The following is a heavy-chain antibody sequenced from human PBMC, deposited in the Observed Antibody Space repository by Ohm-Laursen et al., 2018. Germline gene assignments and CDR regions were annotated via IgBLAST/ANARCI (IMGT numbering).Heavy chain of an antibody. CDR3: AKDYISGNSRWDPFDI. CDR2: IGDSAST. CDR1: GLTFNTYA. D-gene: IGHD1-26*01. Sequence: GSLRLSCAASGLTFNTYAMSWVRQAPGRGLEWVSTIGDSASTFYADSVKGRFTISRDNSKNTLYLQMNSLRAEDTALYFCAKDYISGNSRWDPFDIWGQGTMVTVSS. V-gene: IGHV3-23*01. J-gene: IGHJ3*02.